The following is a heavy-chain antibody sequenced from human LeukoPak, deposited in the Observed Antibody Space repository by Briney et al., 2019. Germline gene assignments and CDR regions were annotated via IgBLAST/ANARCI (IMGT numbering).Heavy chain of an antibody. CDR3: ARDPFGSPYYDFWSGDQNPQQALTFDY. Sequence: GRSLRLSCAASGFTFSSYGMHWVRQAPGNGLEWVAVIWYDGSNKYYADSVKGRFTISRDNSKNTLYLQMNSLRAEDTAVYYCARDPFGSPYYDFWSGDQNPQQALTFDYWGQGTLVTVSS. J-gene: IGHJ4*02. D-gene: IGHD3-3*01. CDR2: IWYDGSNK. V-gene: IGHV3-33*01. CDR1: GFTFSSYG.